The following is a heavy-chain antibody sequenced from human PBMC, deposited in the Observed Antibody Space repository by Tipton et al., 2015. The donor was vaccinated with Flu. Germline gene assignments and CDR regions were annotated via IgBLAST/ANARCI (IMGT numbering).Heavy chain of an antibody. J-gene: IGHJ6*02. CDR1: GFTVSSNY. V-gene: IGHV3-53*04. CDR3: ARDAQGGQYYYYYGMDV. Sequence: SLRLSCAASGFTVSSNYMSWVRQAPGKGLEWVSVIYSGGSTYYADSVKGRFTISRHNSKNTLYLQMNSLRAEDTAVYYCARDAQGGQYYYYYGMDVWGQGTTVTVSS. D-gene: IGHD3-16*01. CDR2: IYSGGST.